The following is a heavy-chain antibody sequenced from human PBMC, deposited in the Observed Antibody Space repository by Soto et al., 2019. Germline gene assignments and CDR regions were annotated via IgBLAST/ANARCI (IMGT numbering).Heavy chain of an antibody. D-gene: IGHD6-19*01. J-gene: IGHJ5*02. Sequence: SETLSLTCAVYGGSFSGYYWSWIRQPPGKGLEWIGEINHSGSTNYNPSLKSRVTISVDTSKNQFSLKLSSVTAADTAVYYCARGTYSSGWYRLRWFDPWGQGTLVTVS. V-gene: IGHV4-34*01. CDR3: ARGTYSSGWYRLRWFDP. CDR1: GGSFSGYY. CDR2: INHSGST.